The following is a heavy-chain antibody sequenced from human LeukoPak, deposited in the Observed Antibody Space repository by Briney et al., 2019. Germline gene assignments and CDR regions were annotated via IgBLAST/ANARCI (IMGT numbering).Heavy chain of an antibody. Sequence: GESLKISCKGSGYRFTSYWIGWVRQMPGKGLEWGGIIYPGDSDTRYSPSFQGQVTISADKSISPAYLQWSSLKASDTAMYYCATLPYYDILTGYPNDYWGQGTLVTVSS. J-gene: IGHJ4*02. CDR1: GYRFTSYW. D-gene: IGHD3-9*01. CDR2: IYPGDSDT. CDR3: ATLPYYDILTGYPNDY. V-gene: IGHV5-51*01.